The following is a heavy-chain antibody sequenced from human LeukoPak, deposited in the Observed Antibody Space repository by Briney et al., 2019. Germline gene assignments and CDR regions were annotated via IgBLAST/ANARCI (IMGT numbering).Heavy chain of an antibody. CDR1: GFTFSSYA. D-gene: IGHD6-6*01. CDR3: AKVYSSSIRRPYFDY. V-gene: IGHV3-23*01. CDR2: ISGSGGST. Sequence: GGSLRLSCAASGFTFSSYAMSWVRQAPGKGLGWVSAISGSGGSTYYADSVKGRFTISRDNSKNTLYLQMNSLRAEDTAVYYCAKVYSSSIRRPYFDYWGQGTLVTVSS. J-gene: IGHJ4*02.